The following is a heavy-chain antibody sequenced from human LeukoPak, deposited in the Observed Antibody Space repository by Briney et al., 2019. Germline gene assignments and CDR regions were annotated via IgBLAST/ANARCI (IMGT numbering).Heavy chain of an antibody. Sequence: GGSLRLSCAASGYTFTSYYMHWVRQAPGQGLEWMGIINPSGGSTSYAQKFQGRVTMTRDTSTSTVYMELSSLRSEDTAVYYCARPNLSSSSLNYWGQGTLVTVSS. V-gene: IGHV1-46*01. J-gene: IGHJ4*02. CDR3: ARPNLSSSSLNY. CDR1: GYTFTSYY. CDR2: INPSGGST. D-gene: IGHD6-13*01.